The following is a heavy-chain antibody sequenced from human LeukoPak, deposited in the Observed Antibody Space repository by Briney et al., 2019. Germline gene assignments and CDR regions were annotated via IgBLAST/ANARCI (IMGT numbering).Heavy chain of an antibody. CDR1: AESFSGYY. D-gene: IGHD2-21*01. Sequence: SETLSLTCAVYAESFSGYYWTWIRQSPGKGLEWIGEINHSGSTNYNPSLKNRVTISVDTSKNQFSLKMTSLTAADTAVYYCARPLSEVVIALAYWGQGTPVTVSS. V-gene: IGHV4-34*01. CDR2: INHSGST. J-gene: IGHJ4*02. CDR3: ARPLSEVVIALAY.